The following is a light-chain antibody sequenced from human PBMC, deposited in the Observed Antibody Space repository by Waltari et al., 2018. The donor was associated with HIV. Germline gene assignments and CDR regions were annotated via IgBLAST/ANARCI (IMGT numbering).Light chain of an antibody. CDR2: TTD. Sequence: QSVLTQPPSSSGTPGQRLTISCSGSSSNVGSTTVTCYQHLPGAAPKLLILTTDERPSGVPDRFSGSKSGTSASLAISGLQSEDEADYYCAVWDDSLNAYVFGTGTTVTVL. CDR3: AVWDDSLNAYV. J-gene: IGLJ1*01. V-gene: IGLV1-44*01. CDR1: SSNVGSTT.